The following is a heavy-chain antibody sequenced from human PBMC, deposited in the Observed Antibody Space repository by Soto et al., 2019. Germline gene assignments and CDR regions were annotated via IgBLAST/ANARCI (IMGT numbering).Heavy chain of an antibody. CDR2: ISSSSSYT. J-gene: IGHJ5*02. CDR3: ARGGGFDSRVVVIEENWFDP. CDR1: GFTFSDYY. Sequence: GGSLRLSCAASGFTFSDYYMSWIRQAPGKGLEWVSYISSSSSYTNYADSVKGRFTISRDNAKNSLYLQMNSLRAEDTAVYYCARGGGFDSRVVVIEENWFDPWGQGTLVTVSS. D-gene: IGHD3-22*01. V-gene: IGHV3-11*05.